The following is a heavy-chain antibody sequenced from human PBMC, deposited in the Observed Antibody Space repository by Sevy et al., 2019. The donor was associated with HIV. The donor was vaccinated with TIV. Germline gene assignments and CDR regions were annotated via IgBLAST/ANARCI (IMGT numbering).Heavy chain of an antibody. CDR3: AAIAWLAKQRETYYFDY. CDR1: GYTLTELS. CDR2: FAPEDGET. V-gene: IGHV1-24*01. D-gene: IGHD6-19*01. Sequence: ASVKVSCKVSGYTLTELSMHWVRQAPGKWLEWMGGFAPEDGETIYAQKFQGRVTMTEDTSTDTAYMELSSLRSEDTAVYYCAAIAWLAKQRETYYFDYWGQGTLVTVSS. J-gene: IGHJ4*02.